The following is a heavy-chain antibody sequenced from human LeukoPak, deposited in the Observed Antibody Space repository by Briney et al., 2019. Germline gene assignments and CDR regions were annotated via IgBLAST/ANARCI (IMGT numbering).Heavy chain of an antibody. CDR3: ARDDEGSSYDPRGWFDP. CDR2: INSDGSST. J-gene: IGHJ5*02. Sequence: GGSLRLSXAASGFTFSSYWMHWVRQAPGKGLVWVSRINSDGSSTSYADSVKGRFTMSRDHAQNSLYLQMNRTRDEDTVVYYCARDDEGSSYDPRGWFDPWGQGTLVTVSS. CDR1: GFTFSSYW. V-gene: IGHV3-74*01. D-gene: IGHD5-18*01.